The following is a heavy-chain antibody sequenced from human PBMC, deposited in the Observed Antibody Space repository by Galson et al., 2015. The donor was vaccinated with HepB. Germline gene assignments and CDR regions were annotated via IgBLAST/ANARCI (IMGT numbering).Heavy chain of an antibody. CDR1: GFTFTNHW. CDR3: ASPAGAAT. J-gene: IGHJ4*02. Sequence: SLRLSCAASGFTFTNHWIHWIRQAPGKGLEWVASIGRDGSQTYHVDSVKGRFTISRDNIKTSVYLHMNGLRAADTAVYYCASPAGAATWGQGTLVAVSS. D-gene: IGHD6-19*01. CDR2: IGRDGSQT. V-gene: IGHV3-7*01.